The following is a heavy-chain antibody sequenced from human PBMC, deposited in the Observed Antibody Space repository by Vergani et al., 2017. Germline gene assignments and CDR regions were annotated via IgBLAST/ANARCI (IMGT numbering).Heavy chain of an antibody. Sequence: EVQLLESGGDLVQPGGSLRLSCAASGFSFTTYAMSWVRQAPGKGLEWVSTINTNGDSTRYGDSVKGRFTISRDNSKSTLYLQMNSLRAEDTAIYYCAKGGWNYWFDSWGQGTLVLVS. CDR2: INTNGDST. D-gene: IGHD1-1*01. V-gene: IGHV3-23*01. J-gene: IGHJ5*01. CDR1: GFSFTTYA. CDR3: AKGGWNYWFDS.